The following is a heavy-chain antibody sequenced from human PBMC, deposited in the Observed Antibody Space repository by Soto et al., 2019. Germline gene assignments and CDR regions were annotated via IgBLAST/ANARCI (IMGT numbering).Heavy chain of an antibody. J-gene: IGHJ5*02. CDR1: GFRFGEHA. D-gene: IGHD2-2*03. Sequence: GGSLRLSCNCSGFRFGEHAMTWVRQAPGKGLEWVGFIRNTPYGGTTDYAASVRGRFTISRDDSASIAYLQMNSLKTEDSGLYYCSRGSFGYYGPWGPGTLVTVSS. CDR3: SRGSFGYYGP. CDR2: IRNTPYGGTT. V-gene: IGHV3-49*04.